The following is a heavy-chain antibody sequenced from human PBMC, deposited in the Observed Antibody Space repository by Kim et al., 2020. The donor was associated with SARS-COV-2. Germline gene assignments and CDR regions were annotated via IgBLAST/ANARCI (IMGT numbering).Heavy chain of an antibody. CDR3: AKGTQNSGYDPGHYFNF. J-gene: IGHJ4*02. D-gene: IGHD5-12*01. CDR2: ISYEGAYK. V-gene: IGHV3-30*18. CDR1: GFIFDGYG. Sequence: GGSLRLSCAASGFIFDGYGMHWVRQAPGKGLEWVALISYEGAYKYYADSVKGRFTISRDNYKNTLFLQMTSLSAEDTAVYYCAKGTQNSGYDPGHYFNFWGQGTLVTVSS.